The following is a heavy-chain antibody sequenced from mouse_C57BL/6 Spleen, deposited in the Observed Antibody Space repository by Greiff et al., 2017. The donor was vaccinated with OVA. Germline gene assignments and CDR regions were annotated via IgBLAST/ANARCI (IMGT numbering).Heavy chain of an antibody. CDR1: GYTFTSYW. CDR3: ESAPYDPWFAY. V-gene: IGHV1-52*01. Sequence: QVQLQQSGAELVRPGSSVKMSCKASGYTFTSYWMHWVKQRPIQGLEWIGNIDPSDSETHYNQKFKDKATLTVDKSSSTAYMQLSSLTSEDSAVYDYESAPYDPWFAYWGQGTLVTVSA. J-gene: IGHJ3*01. CDR2: IDPSDSET. D-gene: IGHD2-3*01.